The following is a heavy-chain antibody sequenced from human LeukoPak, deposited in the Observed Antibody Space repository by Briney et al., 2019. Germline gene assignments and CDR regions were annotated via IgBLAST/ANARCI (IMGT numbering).Heavy chain of an antibody. J-gene: IGHJ5*02. D-gene: IGHD3-10*01. CDR2: IYYSGST. CDR3: AREEEIRDYYGSGSYDWFDP. V-gene: IGHV4-30-4*08. Sequence: SETLSLTCTVSGGSISSDDYYCNWIRQPPGKGLEWIGHIYYSGSTYYNPSLKSRVTISVDTSKNQFSLKLNSVTAADTAVYYCAREEEIRDYYGSGSYDWFDPWGQGTLVTVSS. CDR1: GGSISSDDYY.